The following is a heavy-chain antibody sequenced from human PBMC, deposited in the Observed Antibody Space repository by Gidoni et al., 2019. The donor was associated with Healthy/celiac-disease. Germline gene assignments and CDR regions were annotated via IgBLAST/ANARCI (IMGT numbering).Heavy chain of an antibody. D-gene: IGHD3-22*01. Sequence: EVQLVESGGGLVQPGGSLRLSCAASGFTFSSYEMNWVRQAPGKGLEWVSYISSSGSTIYYADSVKGRFTISRDNAKNSLYLQMNSLRAEDTAVYYCARVRYDSSGYYFDYWGQGTLVTVSS. CDR2: ISSSGSTI. CDR3: ARVRYDSSGYYFDY. V-gene: IGHV3-48*03. J-gene: IGHJ4*02. CDR1: GFTFSSYE.